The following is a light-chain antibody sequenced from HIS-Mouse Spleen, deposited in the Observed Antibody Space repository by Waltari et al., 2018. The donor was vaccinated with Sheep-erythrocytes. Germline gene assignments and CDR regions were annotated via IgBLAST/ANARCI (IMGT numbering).Light chain of an antibody. Sequence: SYVLTQPPSVSVAPGQTARIPCGGNNIGMKSVHRYQQKPGQAPVLVVYDDSDRPSGIPERFSGSNSGNTASLTISGLQAEDEADYYCCSYAGSYNHVFATGTKVTVL. CDR2: DDS. CDR1: NIGMKS. CDR3: CSYAGSYNHV. V-gene: IGLV3-21*02. J-gene: IGLJ1*01.